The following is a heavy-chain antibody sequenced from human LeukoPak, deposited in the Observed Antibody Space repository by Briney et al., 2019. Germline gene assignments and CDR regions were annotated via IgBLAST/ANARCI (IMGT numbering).Heavy chain of an antibody. CDR1: GFTFGIYA. CDR3: AKDRTPDGFYSIDY. J-gene: IGHJ4*02. Sequence: GGSLRLSCTGSGFTFGIYAMNWVRQAPGKGLEWVSVITGNSGLIDYADSVKGRFTISRDNDRNTLYLQMTTLRAEDTAIYFCAKDRTPDGFYSIDYWGQGGLVTVSS. CDR2: ITGNSGLI. V-gene: IGHV3-23*01. D-gene: IGHD2-15*01.